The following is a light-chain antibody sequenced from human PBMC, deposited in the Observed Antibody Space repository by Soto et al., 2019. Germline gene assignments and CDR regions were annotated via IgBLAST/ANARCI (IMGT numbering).Light chain of an antibody. CDR1: SSDVGKYNL. V-gene: IGLV2-23*01. J-gene: IGLJ1*01. CDR2: QGY. Sequence: QSALTQPASVSGSPGQSITISCTGTSSDVGKYNLVSWYQQHPDKAPKVMILQGYKRPSGVSNRFSGSKFGNTASLTISGLQAEDEAEYYCCAYAATYTYVFGTGTKVTVL. CDR3: CAYAATYTYV.